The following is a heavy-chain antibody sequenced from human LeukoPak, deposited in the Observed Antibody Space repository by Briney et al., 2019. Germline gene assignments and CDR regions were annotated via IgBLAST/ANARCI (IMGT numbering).Heavy chain of an antibody. CDR1: GFTFSSYA. V-gene: IGHV3-23*01. CDR2: ISGSGGST. D-gene: IGHD5-18*01. Sequence: PGGSLGLSCAASGFTFSSYAMSWVRQAPGKGLEWVSAISGSGGSTYYADSVKGRFTISRDNSKNTLYLQMNSLRAEDTAVYYCANLGFSVDTFGHSYGGSLAPYYYYGMDVWGQGTTVTVSS. CDR3: ANLGFSVDTFGHSYGGSLAPYYYYGMDV. J-gene: IGHJ6*02.